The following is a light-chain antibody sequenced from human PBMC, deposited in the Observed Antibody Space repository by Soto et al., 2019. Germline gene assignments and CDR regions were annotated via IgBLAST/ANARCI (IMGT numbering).Light chain of an antibody. J-gene: IGLJ3*02. CDR3: CSYAGSYTWV. Sequence: QSALTQPRSVSGSPGQSGTISCTGTSSDVGGYNYVSWYQHHPGKAPKFMIYDVSKRPSGVPDRFSASKSGNTASLTISGLQAEDEADYYCCSYAGSYTWVFGGGTKLTVL. V-gene: IGLV2-11*01. CDR2: DVS. CDR1: SSDVGGYNY.